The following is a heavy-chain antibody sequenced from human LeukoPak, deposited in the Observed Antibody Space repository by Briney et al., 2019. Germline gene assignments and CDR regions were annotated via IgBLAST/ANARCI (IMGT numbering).Heavy chain of an antibody. Sequence: ASVKVSCKASGYTFIRYDINWVRQATGQGGEGMGWMNPNSGNTGYAQKFQGRVTMTRNTSISTAYMELSSLRSEDTAVYYCARRGATSPPNIYCGGDCYTRNWFDPWGQGTQVTVSS. J-gene: IGHJ5*02. CDR2: MNPNSGNT. V-gene: IGHV1-8*01. D-gene: IGHD2-21*01. CDR1: GYTFIRYD. CDR3: ARRGATSPPNIYCGGDCYTRNWFDP.